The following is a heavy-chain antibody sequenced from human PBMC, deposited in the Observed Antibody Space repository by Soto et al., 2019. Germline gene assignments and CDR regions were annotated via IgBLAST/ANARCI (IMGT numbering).Heavy chain of an antibody. V-gene: IGHV1-69*02. J-gene: IGHJ2*01. CDR2: IIPIVGIA. CDR1: GGTFSSYS. Sequence: QVQLVQSGAEVKKPGSSVKVSCKASGGTFSSYSISWVRQAPGQGLEWMGRIIPIVGIANDAQKFQGRVTITADQSTSTAYMELSSLRSEDTAVYYCAREYGDSGYWYFYLWGRGNLVTVAS. CDR3: AREYGDSGYWYFYL. D-gene: IGHD4-17*01.